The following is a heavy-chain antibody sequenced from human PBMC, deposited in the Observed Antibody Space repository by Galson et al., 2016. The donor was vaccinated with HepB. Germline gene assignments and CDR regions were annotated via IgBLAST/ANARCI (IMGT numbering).Heavy chain of an antibody. CDR2: ISTSGITI. V-gene: IGHV3-11*01. J-gene: IGHJ5*01. Sequence: SLRLSCAASGFTFSNYYMTWIRQAPGKGLESISYISTSGITIYYADSVKGRFTISRDNAKNLSYLQMNSLRAEDTAVYYCARQYGGGAHHCDSWGHGTLVTVSS. CDR3: ARQYGGGAHHCDS. CDR1: GFTFSNYY. D-gene: IGHD3-16*01.